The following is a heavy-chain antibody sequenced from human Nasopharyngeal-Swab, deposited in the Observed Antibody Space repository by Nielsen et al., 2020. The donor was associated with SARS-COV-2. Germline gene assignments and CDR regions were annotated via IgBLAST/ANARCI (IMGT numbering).Heavy chain of an antibody. CDR1: GFTFSTYS. Sequence: GESLKISCAASGFTFSTYSMNWVRQAPGKGLEWVSSISSSSSHIYYADSVKGRFTSSRDNAKNSLYLQMNSLRAEDTAVYYCARGEWLRFRYLGYGMDVWGQGTTVTVSS. CDR2: ISSSSSHI. CDR3: ARGEWLRFRYLGYGMDV. D-gene: IGHD5-12*01. V-gene: IGHV3-21*01. J-gene: IGHJ6*02.